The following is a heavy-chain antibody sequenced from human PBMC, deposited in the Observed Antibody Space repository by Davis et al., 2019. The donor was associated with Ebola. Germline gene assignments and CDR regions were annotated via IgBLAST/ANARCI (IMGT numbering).Heavy chain of an antibody. J-gene: IGHJ6*02. Sequence: SVKVSCKTSGGTFSSYAITWVRQAPGQGLEWMGGIIPIFGTANYAQKFQGRVTITADESTSTAYMELSSLRSEDTAVYYCARGSPLYYYGMDVWGQGTTVTVSS. CDR2: IIPIFGTA. CDR1: GGTFSSYA. CDR3: ARGSPLYYYGMDV. V-gene: IGHV1-69*13.